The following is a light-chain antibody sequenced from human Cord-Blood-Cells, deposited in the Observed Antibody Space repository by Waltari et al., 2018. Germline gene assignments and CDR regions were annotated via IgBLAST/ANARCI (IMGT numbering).Light chain of an antibody. V-gene: IGLV2-8*01. Sequence: QSALTQPPSASGSPGQSVTISCTGTSSDVGGYNYVSWYQQHPGKAPKLMIYEVSKRPSGVPDRFSGSNSGNTASLTVSVLQAEDEADYYCSSYAGSNNVVFGGGTKLTVL. CDR1: SSDVGGYNY. J-gene: IGLJ2*01. CDR3: SSYAGSNNVV. CDR2: EVS.